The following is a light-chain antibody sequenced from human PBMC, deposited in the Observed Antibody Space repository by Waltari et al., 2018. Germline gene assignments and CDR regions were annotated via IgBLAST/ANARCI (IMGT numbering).Light chain of an antibody. CDR1: PSIGKY. J-gene: IGKJ1*01. V-gene: IGKV3-20*01. CDR3: QHYVRLPVT. CDR2: DAY. Sequence: DIVLTQFPGTLSLSAGERATLSCRASPSIGKYLAWYQQRPGQAPRLLIYDAYIRAAGIPDRFSGSGSGTDFSLTISRLEPDDFAMYYCQHYVRLPVTFGQGTKVEIK.